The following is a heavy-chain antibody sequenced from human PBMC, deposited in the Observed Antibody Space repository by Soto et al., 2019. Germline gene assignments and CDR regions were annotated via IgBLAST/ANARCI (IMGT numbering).Heavy chain of an antibody. V-gene: IGHV3-30-3*01. J-gene: IGHJ4*02. CDR2: ISYDGSNK. D-gene: IGHD6-13*01. CDR1: GFTFSSYA. CDR3: ARLAAAGPYFHY. Sequence: QVQLVESGGGVVQPGRSLRLSCAASGFTFSSYAMHWVRQAPGKGLEWVAVISYDGSNKYYADSVKGRFTISRDNSKNTLYLQMNSLRAEDTAVYYCARLAAAGPYFHYWGQGTLVTVSS.